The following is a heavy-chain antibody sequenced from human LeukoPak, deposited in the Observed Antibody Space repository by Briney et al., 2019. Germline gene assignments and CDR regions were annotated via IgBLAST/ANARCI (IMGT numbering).Heavy chain of an antibody. D-gene: IGHD2-15*01. Sequence: SETLSLTCTVSGGSISSYYWNWIRQPPGKGLEWIGYISYSGSTNYNPSLESRVTISVDTFKNQFSLKLSSVTAADTAVYYCAKCSGGSRSYNWFDPWGQGTLVTVSS. CDR3: AKCSGGSRSYNWFDP. CDR2: ISYSGST. J-gene: IGHJ5*02. V-gene: IGHV4-59*08. CDR1: GGSISSYY.